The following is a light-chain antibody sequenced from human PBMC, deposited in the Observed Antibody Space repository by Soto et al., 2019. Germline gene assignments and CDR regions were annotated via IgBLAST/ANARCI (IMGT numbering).Light chain of an antibody. Sequence: QSVLTQSSSASASLGSSVKLTCTLSSGHSTYIISWHQHQPGKAPRYLMKLEGSGNYNKGSGVPDRFSGSSSGADRYLIISNLQSEDEADYYCETWDSNSLIFGGGTQLTVL. V-gene: IGLV4-60*03. J-gene: IGLJ2*01. CDR1: SGHSTYI. CDR3: ETWDSNSLI. CDR2: LEGSGNY.